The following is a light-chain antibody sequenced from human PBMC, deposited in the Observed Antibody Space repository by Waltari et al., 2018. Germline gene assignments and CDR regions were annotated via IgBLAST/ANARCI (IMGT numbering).Light chain of an antibody. J-gene: IGKJ1*01. CDR2: DGS. CDR1: QTIFTY. CDR3: QQPYSVPWT. V-gene: IGKV1-39*01. Sequence: DIQMTQSPSSLSASVGDRVTISCRASQTIFTYLHWYLHKPGRAPQLLIYDGSRLHSGVPLRFSGNGSGTHFTLTISDLQPEDVATYYCQQPYSVPWTFGQGTKVEIK.